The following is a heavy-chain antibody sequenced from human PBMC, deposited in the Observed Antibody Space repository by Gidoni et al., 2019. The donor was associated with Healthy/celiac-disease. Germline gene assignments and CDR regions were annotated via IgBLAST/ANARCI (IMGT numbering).Heavy chain of an antibody. CDR1: GFTFSNAW. CDR3: TTAPFLEWLIKDY. D-gene: IGHD3-3*02. J-gene: IGHJ4*02. CDR2: IKSKTDGGTT. V-gene: IGHV3-15*01. Sequence: EVQLVESGGGLVKHGGSLRLSCADSGFTFSNAWMSWVRQAPGKGLEWVGRIKSKTDGGTTDYAAPVKGRFTISRDDSKNTLYLQMNSLKTEDTAVYYCTTAPFLEWLIKDYWGQGTLVTVSS.